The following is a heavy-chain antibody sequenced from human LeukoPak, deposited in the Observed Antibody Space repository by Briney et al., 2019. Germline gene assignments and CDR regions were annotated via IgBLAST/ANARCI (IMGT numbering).Heavy chain of an antibody. V-gene: IGHV1-8*01. Sequence: EASVKVSCKASGYTFTSYDINWVRQATGQGLEWMGWMNPNRGNTGYAQKFQGRVTMTRNTSISTAYMELSSLRSEDTAVYYCATLSVWFGEKGFKREYYFDYWGQGTLVTVSS. CDR1: GYTFTSYD. CDR3: ATLSVWFGEKGFKREYYFDY. D-gene: IGHD3-10*01. J-gene: IGHJ4*02. CDR2: MNPNRGNT.